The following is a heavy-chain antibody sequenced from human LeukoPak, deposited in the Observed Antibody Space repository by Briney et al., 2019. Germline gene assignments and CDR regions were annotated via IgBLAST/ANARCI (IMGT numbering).Heavy chain of an antibody. D-gene: IGHD3-22*01. CDR2: ISSSGIYT. J-gene: IGHJ4*02. Sequence: AGGSLRLSCAASGFTFSSYSMNWVRQAPGNGLEWVSTISSSGIYTYYADSVKGRFTISRDDAKNSLYLQMNSLRAEDTAVYYCASLHYYDSSGRDYWGQGTLVTVSS. V-gene: IGHV3-21*01. CDR3: ASLHYYDSSGRDY. CDR1: GFTFSSYS.